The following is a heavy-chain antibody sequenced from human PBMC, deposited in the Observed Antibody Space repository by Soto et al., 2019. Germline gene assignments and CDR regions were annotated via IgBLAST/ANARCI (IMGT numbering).Heavy chain of an antibody. J-gene: IGHJ5*02. CDR1: GYTFTSYY. D-gene: IGHD2-15*01. CDR3: ARDLYCSGGSCYYDNNWFDP. V-gene: IGHV1-46*01. Sequence: ASVKVSCKASGYTFTSYYMHWVRQAPGQGLEWMGIINPSGGSTSYAQKFQGRVTMTRDTSTSTVYMELSSLRPEDTAVYYCARDLYCSGGSCYYDNNWFDPWGQGTLVTVSS. CDR2: INPSGGST.